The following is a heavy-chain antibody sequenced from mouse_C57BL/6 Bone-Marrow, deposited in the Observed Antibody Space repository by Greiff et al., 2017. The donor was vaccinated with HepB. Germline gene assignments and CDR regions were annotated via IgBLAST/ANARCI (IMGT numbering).Heavy chain of an antibody. D-gene: IGHD2-1*01. CDR3: ASCNYRDDY. CDR2: INPSSGYT. J-gene: IGHJ2*01. CDR1: GYTFTSYW. V-gene: IGHV1-7*01. Sequence: QVQLQQSGAELAKPGASVKLSCKASGYTFTSYWMHWVKQRPGQGLEWIGYINPSSGYTKYNQKFKDKATLTADKSSSTAYMELRSLTSEDSAVYFCASCNYRDDYWGQGTTLTVSS.